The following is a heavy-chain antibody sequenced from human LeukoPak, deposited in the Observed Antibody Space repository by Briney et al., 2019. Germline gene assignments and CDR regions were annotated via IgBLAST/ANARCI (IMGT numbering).Heavy chain of an antibody. D-gene: IGHD3-9*01. V-gene: IGHV3-7*01. CDR2: IKQDGSEK. CDR1: GFTFSSYR. CDR3: AREVLRYFDWLPPRSYYFDY. J-gene: IGHJ4*02. Sequence: GGSLRLSCAASGFTFSSYRMSWVRQAPGKGLEWVAHIKQDGSEKYYVDSVKGRFTISRDNAKNSLYLQMNSLRAEDTAVYYCAREVLRYFDWLPPRSYYFDYWGQGTLVTVSS.